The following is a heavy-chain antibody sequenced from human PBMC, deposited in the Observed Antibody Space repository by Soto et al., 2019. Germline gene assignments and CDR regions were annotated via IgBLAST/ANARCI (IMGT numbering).Heavy chain of an antibody. D-gene: IGHD2-15*01. CDR2: IYHSGAT. CDR3: ARDSRYCTDVGCSIMSDAFDV. J-gene: IGHJ3*01. CDR1: RFSVTNNKY. Sequence: QAQLQESGPGLVRPSGTLSLTCTVSRFSVTNNKYWNWVRQSPGKALEWIGEIYHSGATYYNPSLSGRASISMDKSKNQISLNLTSVIAADTAVYYCARDSRYCTDVGCSIMSDAFDVWGQGTLLTVSS. V-gene: IGHV4-4*02.